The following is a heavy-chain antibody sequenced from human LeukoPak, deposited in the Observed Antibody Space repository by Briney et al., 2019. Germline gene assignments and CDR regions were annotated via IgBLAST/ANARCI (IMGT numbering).Heavy chain of an antibody. Sequence: PGGSLRLSCAASGFTFSSYWMSWVRQAPGKGLEWVANIKQDGSEKYYVDSVKGRFTISRDNAKNSLYLQMNSLRAEDTAVYCCNAGGYSYDYWGQGTLVTVSS. CDR2: IKQDGSEK. J-gene: IGHJ4*02. CDR3: NAGGYSYDY. V-gene: IGHV3-7*02. D-gene: IGHD5-18*01. CDR1: GFTFSSYW.